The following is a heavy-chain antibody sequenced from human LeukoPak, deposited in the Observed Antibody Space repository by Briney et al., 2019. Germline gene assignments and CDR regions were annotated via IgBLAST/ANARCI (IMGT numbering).Heavy chain of an antibody. CDR3: AREGVRGVLFDY. CDR2: IYYSGST. D-gene: IGHD3-10*01. V-gene: IGHV4-59*11. CDR1: GGSMSGQS. J-gene: IGHJ4*02. Sequence: SETLSLTCTVSGGSMSGQSWSWIRQPPGKGLEWIGYIYYSGSTNYNPSLKSRVTISVDTSKNQFSLKLSSVTAADTAVYYCAREGVRGVLFDYWGQGTLVTVSS.